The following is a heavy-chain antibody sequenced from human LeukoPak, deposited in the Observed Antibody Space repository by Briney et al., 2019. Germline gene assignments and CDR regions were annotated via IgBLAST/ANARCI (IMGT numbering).Heavy chain of an antibody. CDR2: IYYSGGT. CDR3: ARAMQYSYGYVDY. V-gene: IGHV4-59*12. J-gene: IGHJ4*02. CDR1: GGSISSSY. D-gene: IGHD5-18*01. Sequence: PSETLSLTCTVSGGSISSSYWSWIRQTPGKGLEWIGYIYYSGGTNYNPSLKSRVTISVDTSKNQFSLKLSSVTAADTAVYYCARAMQYSYGYVDYWGQGTLVTVSS.